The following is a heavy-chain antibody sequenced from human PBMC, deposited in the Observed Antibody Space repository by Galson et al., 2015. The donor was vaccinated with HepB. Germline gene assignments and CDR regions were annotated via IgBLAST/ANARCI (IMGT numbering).Heavy chain of an antibody. Sequence: QSGAEVKEPGESLKVSCKASGYTFTGYYMHWVRQAPGQGLEWMGRINPNRGGTNYAQKFQGRVTMTRDTSISTAYMELSRLRSDDTAVYYCARLGSNDAFDIWGQGTMVTVSS. J-gene: IGHJ3*02. V-gene: IGHV1-2*06. CDR3: ARLGSNDAFDI. CDR2: INPNRGGT. CDR1: GYTFTGYY.